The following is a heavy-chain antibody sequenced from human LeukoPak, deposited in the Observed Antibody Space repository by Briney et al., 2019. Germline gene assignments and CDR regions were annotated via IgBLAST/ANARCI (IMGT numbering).Heavy chain of an antibody. Sequence: GASVKVSCKASGYTFTSYGITWVRQAPGQGLEWMGRIIPILGIANYAQKFQGRVTITADKSTSTAYMELSSLRSEDTAVYYCAITSPWIQLWLGGHYDYWGQGTLVTVSS. CDR2: IIPILGIA. V-gene: IGHV1-69*04. CDR1: GYTFTSYG. CDR3: AITSPWIQLWLGGHYDY. J-gene: IGHJ4*02. D-gene: IGHD5-18*01.